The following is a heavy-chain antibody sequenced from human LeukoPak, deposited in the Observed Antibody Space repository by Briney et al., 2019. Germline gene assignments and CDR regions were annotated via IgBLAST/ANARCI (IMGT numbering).Heavy chain of an antibody. CDR3: AKDLSYSSSWSELDY. CDR1: GFTFDDYG. D-gene: IGHD6-13*01. Sequence: GGSLRLSCAASGFTFDDYGMSWVRQAPGKGLEWVAFIWYDGSYKYYADSVKGRFSISRDNSKNTLYLQMNSLRAEDTAVFYCAKDLSYSSSWSELDYWGQGTLVTVAS. J-gene: IGHJ4*02. V-gene: IGHV3-30*02. CDR2: IWYDGSYK.